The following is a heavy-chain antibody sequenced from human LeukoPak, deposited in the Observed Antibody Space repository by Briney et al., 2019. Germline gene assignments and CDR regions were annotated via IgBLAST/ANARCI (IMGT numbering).Heavy chain of an antibody. CDR2: IYYSGST. CDR3: ARVWLEQNWFDP. Sequence: SETLSLTCAVYGGSFSGYHWSWIRQPPGKGLEWIGSIYYSGSTYYNPSLKGRVTISVDTSKNQFSLKLTSVTAADTAVYYCARVWLEQNWFDPWGQGPLVTVSS. J-gene: IGHJ5*02. CDR1: GGSFSGYH. D-gene: IGHD1/OR15-1a*01. V-gene: IGHV4-34*01.